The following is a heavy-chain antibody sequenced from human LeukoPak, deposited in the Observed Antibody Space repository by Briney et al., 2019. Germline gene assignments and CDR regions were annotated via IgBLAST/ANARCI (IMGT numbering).Heavy chain of an antibody. CDR1: GFTFSSYD. CDR2: IRYDGSNK. J-gene: IGHJ4*02. Sequence: GGSLRLSCAASGFTFSSYDIHWVRQAPGKGLEWVAFIRYDGSNKYYADSVRGRFTISRDNSKNTLYLQMNSLRAEDTAVYYCAKQTARTGDFDYWGQGTLVTVSS. V-gene: IGHV3-30*02. D-gene: IGHD7-27*01. CDR3: AKQTARTGDFDY.